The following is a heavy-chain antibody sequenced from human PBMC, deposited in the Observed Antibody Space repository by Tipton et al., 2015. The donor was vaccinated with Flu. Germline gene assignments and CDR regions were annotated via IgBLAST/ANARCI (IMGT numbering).Heavy chain of an antibody. CDR3: ARPGGPAAMNPFSCFDF. D-gene: IGHD2-2*01. CDR1: GDTFRNYA. CDR2: IVCIFGIP. J-gene: IGHJ4*02. Sequence: QLEQSGAEVKKPGSSVKVSCKASGDTFRNYAISWVRQAPGQGLEWMGGIVCIFGIPNYAQKFQGRVTMTADESTTTVYMELSSLRSDDTAVYYCARPGGPAAMNPFSCFDFWGQGTLVTVSS. V-gene: IGHV1-69*01.